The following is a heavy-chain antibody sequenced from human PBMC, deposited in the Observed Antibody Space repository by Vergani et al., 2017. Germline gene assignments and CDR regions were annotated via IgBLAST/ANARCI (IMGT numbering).Heavy chain of an antibody. CDR3: AGGRRIQLWPPSLLWFDP. CDR1: GGSFSGYY. CDR2: INHSGST. J-gene: IGHJ5*02. V-gene: IGHV4-34*01. Sequence: QVQLQQWGAGLLKPSETLSLTCAVYGGSFSGYYWSWIRQPPGKGLEWIGEINHSGSTNSNPSLKSRVPLSVDTSKNQFSLKLSSVTAADTAVYYFAGGRRIQLWPPSLLWFDPWGQGTLVTVSS. D-gene: IGHD5-18*01.